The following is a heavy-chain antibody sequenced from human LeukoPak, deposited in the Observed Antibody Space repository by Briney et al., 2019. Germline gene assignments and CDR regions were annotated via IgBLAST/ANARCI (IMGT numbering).Heavy chain of an antibody. V-gene: IGHV1-3*01. CDR3: ARDEARITIFGVAGYFDY. Sequence: HGASVTVSCKASGCTFTSYAMHWVRQAPGQRLEWMGWINAGNGNTKYSQKFQGRVTITRDTSASTAYMVLSSLRSEDTAVYYCARDEARITIFGVAGYFDYWGQGTLVTVSS. CDR1: GCTFTSYA. D-gene: IGHD3-3*01. J-gene: IGHJ4*02. CDR2: INAGNGNT.